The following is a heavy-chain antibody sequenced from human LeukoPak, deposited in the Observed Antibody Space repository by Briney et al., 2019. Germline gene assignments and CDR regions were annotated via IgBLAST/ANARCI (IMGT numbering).Heavy chain of an antibody. D-gene: IGHD6-13*01. CDR2: ILYDGSNQ. V-gene: IGHV3-30-3*01. CDR3: AKGPYSSSWWTFDY. J-gene: IGHJ4*02. Sequence: GGSLRLSCAASGFPFSTYAMHWVRQAPGKGLEWVAVILYDGSNQYYADSVKGRFTISRDNSKNTLYLQMDSLRTEDTAVYYCAKGPYSSSWWTFDYWGQGTLVTVSS. CDR1: GFPFSTYA.